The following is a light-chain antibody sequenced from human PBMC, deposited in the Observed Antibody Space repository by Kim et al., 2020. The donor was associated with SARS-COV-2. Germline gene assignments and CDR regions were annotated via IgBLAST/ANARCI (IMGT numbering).Light chain of an antibody. J-gene: IGKJ2*01. CDR3: QQRSNWPPGYT. CDR1: QSVSRY. CDR2: DAS. V-gene: IGKV3-11*01. Sequence: SPGERATLSCRASQSVSRYLAWYQQTPGQAPRLLIYDASNRATGIPARFSGSGSGTDFTLTISSLEPEDFAVYYCQQRSNWPPGYTFGQGTKLEI.